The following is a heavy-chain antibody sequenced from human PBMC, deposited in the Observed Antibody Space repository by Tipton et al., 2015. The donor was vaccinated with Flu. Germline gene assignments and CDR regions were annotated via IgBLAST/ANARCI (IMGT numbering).Heavy chain of an antibody. D-gene: IGHD3-10*01. CDR3: ARDDGDYGSESYHYYYGMDV. J-gene: IGHJ6*02. CDR2: IYTSGST. Sequence: TLSLTCTVSGDSISSGTHYWSWIRQPAGTGLEWIGRIYTSGSTNYNPSLKTRVTISVDTSKNQFSLKLSSVTAADTAVYYCARDDGDYGSESYHYYYGMDVWGQGTTGTVSS. CDR1: GDSISSGTHY. V-gene: IGHV4-61*02.